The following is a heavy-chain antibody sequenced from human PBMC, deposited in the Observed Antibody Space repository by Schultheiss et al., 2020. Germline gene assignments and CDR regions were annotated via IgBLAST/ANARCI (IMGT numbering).Heavy chain of an antibody. CDR1: GGSFSGYY. Sequence: SETLSLTCAVYGGSFSGYYWSWIRQPPGKGLEWIGRIYTSGSTNYNPSLKSRVTISVDTSKNQFSLKLSSVTAADTAVYYCGAVTLDAFDIWGQGTMVTVSS. D-gene: IGHD4-11*01. V-gene: IGHV4-59*10. CDR2: IYTSGST. CDR3: GAVTLDAFDI. J-gene: IGHJ3*02.